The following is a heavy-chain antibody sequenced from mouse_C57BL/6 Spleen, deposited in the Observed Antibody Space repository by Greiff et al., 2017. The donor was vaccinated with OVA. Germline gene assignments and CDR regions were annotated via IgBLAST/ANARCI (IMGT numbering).Heavy chain of an antibody. Sequence: DVKLVESGEGLVKPGGSLKLSCAASGFTFSSYAMSWVRQTPEKRLEWVAYLSSGGDYIYYADTVKGRFTISRDNARNTLYLQMSSLKSEDTAMYYCTRGGNYYGSTYGGAMDYWGQGTSVTVSS. CDR3: TRGGNYYGSTYGGAMDY. V-gene: IGHV5-9-1*02. CDR1: GFTFSSYA. CDR2: LSSGGDYI. J-gene: IGHJ4*01. D-gene: IGHD1-1*01.